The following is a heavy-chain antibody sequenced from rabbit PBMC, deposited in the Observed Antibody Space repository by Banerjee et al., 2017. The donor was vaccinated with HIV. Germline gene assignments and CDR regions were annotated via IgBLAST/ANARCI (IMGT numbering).Heavy chain of an antibody. J-gene: IGHJ4*01. Sequence: QLKESGGGLVTPGGNLTLTCTASGFDISSYHMTWVRQAPGKGLEWIGIIYAGKGTTDYASWVNGRFTISSDNAQNTLYLQLNSLTAADTATYFCARAPYAGYAGYGYADFNLWGPGTLVTVS. CDR1: GFDISSYH. D-gene: IGHD6-1*01. V-gene: IGHV1S7*01. CDR3: ARAPYAGYAGYGYADFNL. CDR2: IYAGKGTT.